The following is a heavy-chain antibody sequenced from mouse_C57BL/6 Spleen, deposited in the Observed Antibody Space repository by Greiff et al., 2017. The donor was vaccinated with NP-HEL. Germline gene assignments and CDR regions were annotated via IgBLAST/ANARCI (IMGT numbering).Heavy chain of an antibody. D-gene: IGHD1-1*01. CDR3: ARTTTVPYYFDY. J-gene: IGHJ2*01. Sequence: EVQLQQSGPVLVKPGASVKMSCKASGYTFTDYYMNWVKQSHGKSLEWIGVINPYNGGTSSNQKFKGKATLTVDKSSSTSYMELNSLTSEDSAVYYCARTTTVPYYFDYWGQGTTLTVSS. V-gene: IGHV1-19*01. CDR1: GYTFTDYY. CDR2: INPYNGGT.